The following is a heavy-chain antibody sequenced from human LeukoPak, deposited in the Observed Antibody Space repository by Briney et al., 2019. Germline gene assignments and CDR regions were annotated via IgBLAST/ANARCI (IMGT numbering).Heavy chain of an antibody. J-gene: IGHJ4*02. Sequence: GGSLRLSCTASGFTFGDYAMSWVRQAPGKGLEWVGFIRSKTYGGTTEYAASGKDRFTISRDDSKSIALLQMNSLKTEDTAVYYCTRDRYCSSTTCAFDYWGQGTLVTVSS. CDR3: TRDRYCSSTTCAFDY. D-gene: IGHD2-2*01. CDR1: GFTFGDYA. CDR2: IRSKTYGGTT. V-gene: IGHV3-49*04.